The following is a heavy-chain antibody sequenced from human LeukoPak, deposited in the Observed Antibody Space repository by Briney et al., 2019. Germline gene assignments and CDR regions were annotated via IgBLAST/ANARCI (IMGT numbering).Heavy chain of an antibody. V-gene: IGHV3-23*01. Sequence: PGGSLRLSCAASGFTFSSYAMSWVRQAPGKGLEWVSAISGSGGSTYYADSVKGRFTISRDNSKNTLYLQMNSLRAEDTAVYYCAKDCSSTSCYRLNWFDPWGQGTLVTVSS. CDR2: ISGSGGST. CDR3: AKDCSSTSCYRLNWFDP. D-gene: IGHD2-2*01. J-gene: IGHJ5*02. CDR1: GFTFSSYA.